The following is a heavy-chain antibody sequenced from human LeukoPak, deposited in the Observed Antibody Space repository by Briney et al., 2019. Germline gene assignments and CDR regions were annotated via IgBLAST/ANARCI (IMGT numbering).Heavy chain of an antibody. Sequence: RGSLRLSCAAPVFTFSSYVMHWVRQAPGKGLEWVAVIWYDVSNKYYAAPAKRRFPISRHNSTNTLYLQMNSLRAEARAVYYCARVSRLAAASFDSWGPGTLVTVSS. V-gene: IGHV3-33*02. CDR3: ARVSRLAAASFDS. CDR1: VFTFSSYV. CDR2: IWYDVSNK. J-gene: IGHJ4*01. D-gene: IGHD6-13*01.